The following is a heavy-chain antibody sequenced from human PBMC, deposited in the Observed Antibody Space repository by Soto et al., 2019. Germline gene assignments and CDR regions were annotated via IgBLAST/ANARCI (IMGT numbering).Heavy chain of an antibody. J-gene: IGHJ4*02. CDR1: GFTFTSYW. V-gene: IGHV3-7*01. Sequence: GGSLRLSCAASGFTFTSYWMNWVRQAPGKGLEWVANIKQDGSEKYYVDSVRGRFTISRDNAKNSLYLQMNSLRGEDTAVYYCVRDPHRGGDYDYWGPGTLVTVSS. D-gene: IGHD4-17*01. CDR3: VRDPHRGGDYDY. CDR2: IKQDGSEK.